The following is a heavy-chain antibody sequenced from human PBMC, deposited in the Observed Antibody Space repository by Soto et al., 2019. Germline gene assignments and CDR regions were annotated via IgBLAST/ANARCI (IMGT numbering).Heavy chain of an antibody. CDR1: VFTFISYA. D-gene: IGHD5-12*01. J-gene: IGHJ4*02. V-gene: IGHV3-23*01. CDR3: AKDQGYSGYEVDY. CDR2: ISGSGGST. Sequence: PGGSLRLSCASSVFTFISYAMSWVRQAPGKGLEWVSAISGSGGSTYYADSVKGRFTISRDNSKNTLYLQMNSLRAEDTAVYYCAKDQGYSGYEVDYWGQGTLVTVSS.